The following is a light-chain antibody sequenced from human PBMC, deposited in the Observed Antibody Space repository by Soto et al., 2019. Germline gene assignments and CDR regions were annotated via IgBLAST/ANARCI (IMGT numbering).Light chain of an antibody. Sequence: QSALTQPASVSGCPGQSITISCTGTTNDVGGYNYVSWYQQHPGKAPKLLIFEVSSRPSGVSNRSSGSKSGNTASLTISALQAEDEADYFCNSYTSSTSRPYVFGTGTKVTVL. CDR1: TNDVGGYNY. CDR3: NSYTSSTSRPYV. J-gene: IGLJ1*01. CDR2: EVS. V-gene: IGLV2-14*01.